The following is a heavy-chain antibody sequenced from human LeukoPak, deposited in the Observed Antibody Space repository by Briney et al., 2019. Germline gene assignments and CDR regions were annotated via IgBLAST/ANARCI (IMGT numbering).Heavy chain of an antibody. CDR3: AKVRAWIQVSLSDY. Sequence: GGSLRLSCAASGFTFSSYSMNWVRQAPGKGLEWVSATSSSDAGTYHAESVRGRFTISRDNSKNTLYLQMNSLRAEDTAVYYCAKVRAWIQVSLSDYWGQGTLVTVSS. CDR1: GFTFSSYS. CDR2: TSSSDAGT. D-gene: IGHD5-18*01. V-gene: IGHV3-23*01. J-gene: IGHJ4*02.